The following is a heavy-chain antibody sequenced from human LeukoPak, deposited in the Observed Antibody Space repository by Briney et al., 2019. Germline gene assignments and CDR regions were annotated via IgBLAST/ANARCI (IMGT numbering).Heavy chain of an antibody. D-gene: IGHD1-26*01. J-gene: IGHJ2*01. CDR3: TRGLAGASSGAIYFDL. CDR1: GGPINY. CDR2: MYHHGRI. Sequence: SETLSLTCTVSGGPINYWNWIRQPPGKGLEWIGVMYHHGRIEYNPSLQSRVTISTDTSKNQVYLNVMSVTAAETAVYYCTRGLAGASSGAIYFDLWGRGTLVTVSS. V-gene: IGHV4-59*01.